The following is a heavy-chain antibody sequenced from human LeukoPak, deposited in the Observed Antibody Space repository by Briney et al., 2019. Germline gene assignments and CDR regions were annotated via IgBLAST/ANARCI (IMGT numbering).Heavy chain of an antibody. J-gene: IGHJ2*01. CDR2: IFYSGST. Sequence: SETLSLTCTVSGGSISSSSYYWGWIRQPPGKGLEWIGSIFYSGSTYYNPSLKSRVTISVDTSKSHFSLKLSSVTAADTAVYYCARLTLTYFDLWGRGTLVTVSS. CDR3: ARLTLTYFDL. CDR1: GGSISSSSYY. D-gene: IGHD3-9*01. V-gene: IGHV4-39*02.